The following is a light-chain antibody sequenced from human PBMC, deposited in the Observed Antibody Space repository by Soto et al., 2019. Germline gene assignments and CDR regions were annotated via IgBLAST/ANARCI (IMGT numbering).Light chain of an antibody. V-gene: IGLV4-60*02. CDR2: LEGSGSY. CDR3: ETWDSNTRV. CDR1: SGQSSYI. J-gene: IGLJ3*02. Sequence: QSVLTPSSAASASLGSSVKLTCTLSSGQSSYIIAWHQQQPGKAPRYLMKLEGSGSYNKGSGVPDRFSGSSSGADRYLTISNLQFEDEADYYCETWDSNTRVFGGGTKLTVL.